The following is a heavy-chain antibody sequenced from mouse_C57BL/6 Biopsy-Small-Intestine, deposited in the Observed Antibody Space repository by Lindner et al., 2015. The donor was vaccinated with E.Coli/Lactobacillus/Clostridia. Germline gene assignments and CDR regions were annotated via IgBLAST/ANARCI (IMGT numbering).Heavy chain of an antibody. Sequence: SVKVSCKASGYTFNHYALHWVRQTPGQRPEWMGWINPDSGNTKYSQKFQGRITFTRDTSATTVYMDLSSLRSEDTAVYYCARAPSYCSNGVCYLTRSDFFDFWGQGTLVSVSS. CDR1: GYTFNHYA. CDR2: INPDSGNT. D-gene: IGHD2-5*01. J-gene: IGHJ4*01. CDR3: ARAPSYCSNGVCYLTRSDFFDF. V-gene: IGHV1-84*02.